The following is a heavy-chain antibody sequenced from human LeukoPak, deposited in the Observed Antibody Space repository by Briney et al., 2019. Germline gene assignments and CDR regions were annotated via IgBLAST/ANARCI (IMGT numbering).Heavy chain of an antibody. CDR2: IQSDSGDT. Sequence: ASVKVSCKTTGYTFTGYHLHWARQAPGQGLEWMAWIQSDSGDTNYAQKFQGRVTVTRDKFTRTSYIEVDRLSSDDTAVYYCARDLTGDLYTFFDYWGQGTLVTVSS. D-gene: IGHD3-16*02. V-gene: IGHV1-2*02. CDR1: GYTFTGYH. CDR3: ARDLTGDLYTFFDY. J-gene: IGHJ4*02.